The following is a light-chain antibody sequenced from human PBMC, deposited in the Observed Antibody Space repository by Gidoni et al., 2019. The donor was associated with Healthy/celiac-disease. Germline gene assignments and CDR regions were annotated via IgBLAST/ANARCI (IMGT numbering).Light chain of an antibody. J-gene: IGKJ3*01. V-gene: IGKV1-5*03. CDR1: QSISSW. Sequence: DIQMTQPPSTLSASVGDRVTIICRDSQSISSWLAWYQQKPGKAPKLLIDKASSLESGVPSTFSGSGSGTEFTLTISSLQADDFATYYCQQYNSYPFTFGPGTKVDIK. CDR3: QQYNSYPFT. CDR2: KAS.